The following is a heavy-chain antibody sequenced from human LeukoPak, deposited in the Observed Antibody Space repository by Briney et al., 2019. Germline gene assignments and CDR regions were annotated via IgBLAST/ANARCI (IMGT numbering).Heavy chain of an antibody. CDR1: GFTFSSYG. Sequence: PGGSLRLSCAASGFTFSSYGMHWVRQAPGKGLEWVAFIRYDGSNKYYADSVKGRFTISRDNSENTLYLQMNSLRAEDTAVHYCAKAGSSSWDAFDYWGQGTLVTVSS. D-gene: IGHD6-13*01. CDR2: IRYDGSNK. CDR3: AKAGSSSWDAFDY. J-gene: IGHJ4*02. V-gene: IGHV3-30*02.